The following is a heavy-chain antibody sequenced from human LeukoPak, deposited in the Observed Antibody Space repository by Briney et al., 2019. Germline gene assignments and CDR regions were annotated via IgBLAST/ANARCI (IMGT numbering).Heavy chain of an antibody. J-gene: IGHJ4*02. CDR2: IYHSGST. Sequence: SQTLSLTCAVSGGSISSGGYSWSWIRQPPGKGLEWIGYIYHSGSTYYNPSLKSRVTMSVDRSKNQFSLKLSSVTAADTAVYYCASTIKMFPDSSGYYLDYWGQGTLVTVSS. CDR1: GGSISSGGYS. D-gene: IGHD3-22*01. V-gene: IGHV4-30-2*02. CDR3: ASTIKMFPDSSGYYLDY.